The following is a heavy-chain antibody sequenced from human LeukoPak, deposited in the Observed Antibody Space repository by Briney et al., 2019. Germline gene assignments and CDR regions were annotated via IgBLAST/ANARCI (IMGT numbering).Heavy chain of an antibody. V-gene: IGHV4-34*01. CDR1: XX. CDR3: ATASYSSGWYEYYFDY. J-gene: IGHJ4*02. Sequence: XXXSWIRQPPXXGLXXIGEINHSGSTNYNPSLKSRVTISVDTSKNQFSLKLSSVTAADTAVYYCATASYSSGWYEYYFDYWGQGTLVTVSS. D-gene: IGHD6-19*01. CDR2: INHSGST.